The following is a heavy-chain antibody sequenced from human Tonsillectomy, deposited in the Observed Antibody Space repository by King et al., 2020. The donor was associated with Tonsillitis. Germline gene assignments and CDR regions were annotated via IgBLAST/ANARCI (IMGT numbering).Heavy chain of an antibody. V-gene: IGHV4-59*13. D-gene: IGHD2-21*01. CDR1: GGSISSYY. CDR3: ARGHIVVVEAFDI. J-gene: IGHJ3*02. Sequence: QLQESGPGLVKPSETLSLTCTVSGGSISSYYWSWIRPPPGKGLGGVGFISYSGSTNYDPPLKSRVTVSIDTSKTQSSLTLSPVTAADTAVYYCARGHIVVVEAFDIWGQGTMVTVSS. CDR2: ISYSGST.